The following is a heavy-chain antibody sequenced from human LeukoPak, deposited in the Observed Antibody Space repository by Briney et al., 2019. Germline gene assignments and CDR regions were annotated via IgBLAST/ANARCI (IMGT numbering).Heavy chain of an antibody. CDR2: IYHSGST. D-gene: IGHD4-11*01. J-gene: IGHJ5*02. CDR1: GYSISSGYF. Sequence: GTLTLTCGVSGYSISSGYFCGWLRAPPGKGLEWIGIIYHSGSTYYNASLKSRLTISVDTSKNQFSLKLSSVTAADTAIYFCARVTTNYFDPWGQGTLVTVSS. V-gene: IGHV4-38-2*01. CDR3: ARVTTNYFDP.